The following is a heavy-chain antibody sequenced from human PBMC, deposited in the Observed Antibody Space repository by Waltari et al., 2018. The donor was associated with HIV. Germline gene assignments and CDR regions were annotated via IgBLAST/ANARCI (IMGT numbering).Heavy chain of an antibody. CDR2: SYNGGGT. CDR1: GFNINGPY. J-gene: IGHJ6*02. V-gene: IGHV3-66*01. Sequence: VQVVESGGGLVLPGGSLRLSCEVSGFNINGPYGCWVRPPPGKGLEWVAMSYNGGGTKYTDAVKGRFIISGENSKNTILLQMNRLRIEDTAVYYCASLPRAPDTGFGMDVWGQGTTVTVSS. D-gene: IGHD5-18*01. CDR3: ASLPRAPDTGFGMDV.